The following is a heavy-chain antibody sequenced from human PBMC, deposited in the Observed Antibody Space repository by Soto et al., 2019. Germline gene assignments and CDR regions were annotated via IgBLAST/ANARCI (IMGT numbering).Heavy chain of an antibody. V-gene: IGHV4-39*01. D-gene: IGHD3-10*01. CDR1: GGSISSSSYY. Sequence: SETLSLTCTVSGGSISSSSYYWGWIRQPPGKGLEWIGSIYYSGSTYYNPSLKSRVTISVDTSKNQFSLKLSSVTAADTAVYYCASRSLWFGELSIWRGWVWFDPWGQGTLVTVSS. CDR2: IYYSGST. J-gene: IGHJ5*02. CDR3: ASRSLWFGELSIWRGWVWFDP.